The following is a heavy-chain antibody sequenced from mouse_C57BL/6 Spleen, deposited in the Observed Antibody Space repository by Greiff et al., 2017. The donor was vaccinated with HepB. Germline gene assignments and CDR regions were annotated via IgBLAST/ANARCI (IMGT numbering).Heavy chain of an antibody. Sequence: EVQLVESGGGLVQPKGSLKLSCAASGFSFNTYAMNWVRPAPGKGLEWVARIRSKSNNYATYYADSVKDRFTISRDDSESMLYLQMNNLKTEDTAMYYCVRHDYYDYDQDYYAMDYWGQGTSVTVSS. CDR2: IRSKSNNYAT. D-gene: IGHD2-4*01. CDR1: GFSFNTYA. V-gene: IGHV10-1*01. CDR3: VRHDYYDYDQDYYAMDY. J-gene: IGHJ4*01.